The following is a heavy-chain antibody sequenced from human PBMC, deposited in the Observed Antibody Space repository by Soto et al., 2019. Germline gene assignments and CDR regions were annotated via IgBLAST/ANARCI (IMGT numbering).Heavy chain of an antibody. CDR3: ARDRDYYDWGGP. V-gene: IGHV1-18*01. CDR2: ISTYNGNT. Sequence: ASVKVSCKTSGYSFTSHGISWVRQAPGQGLEWMGWISTYNGNTNYVHKFQGRVTMTTDTSTSTAYMELRSLRSDDTAVYYCARDRDYYDWGGPWGQGTLVTVSS. J-gene: IGHJ5*02. D-gene: IGHD3-22*01. CDR1: GYSFTSHG.